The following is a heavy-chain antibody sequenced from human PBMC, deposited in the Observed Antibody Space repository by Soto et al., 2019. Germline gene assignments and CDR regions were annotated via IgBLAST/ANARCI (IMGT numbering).Heavy chain of an antibody. Sequence: WASVKVSCKASGYTFTSYGISWVRQAPGQGLEWMGWISAYNGNTNYAQKLQGRVTMTTDTSTSTAYMELRSLRSDDTAVYYCAREVVVITPYYGMDVWGQGTTVTVSS. D-gene: IGHD3-22*01. CDR3: AREVVVITPYYGMDV. J-gene: IGHJ6*02. CDR2: ISAYNGNT. CDR1: GYTFTSYG. V-gene: IGHV1-18*04.